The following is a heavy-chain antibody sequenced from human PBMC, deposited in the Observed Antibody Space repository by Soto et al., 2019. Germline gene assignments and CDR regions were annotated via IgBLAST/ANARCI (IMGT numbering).Heavy chain of an antibody. Sequence: QVQLVESGGGLVKPGGSLRLSCAASGFTFSDYYMSWIRQAPGKGLEWASYISSSGTTIYYADSVKGRFTISRDNAKKSLYLQMNSLRAEDTVVYSCVRVDPPAKSWCQGPLVTVSS. CDR1: GFTFSDYY. CDR2: ISSSGTTI. CDR3: VRVDPPAKS. D-gene: IGHD2-2*03. V-gene: IGHV3-11*01. J-gene: IGHJ5*02.